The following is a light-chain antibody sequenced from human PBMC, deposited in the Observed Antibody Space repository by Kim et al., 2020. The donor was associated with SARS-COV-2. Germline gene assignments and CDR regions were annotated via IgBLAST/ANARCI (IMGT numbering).Light chain of an antibody. CDR3: LQHNVYPLT. J-gene: IGKJ4*01. V-gene: IGKV1-17*03. CDR2: AAS. Sequence: ASIGDRVTITCRASQAISNYLAWFRQKPGKGPKRLIYAASSLQGGVPSRFSGSGSGTEFTLTISSLQPEDFATYFCLQHNVYPLTFGGGTKVDIK. CDR1: QAISNY.